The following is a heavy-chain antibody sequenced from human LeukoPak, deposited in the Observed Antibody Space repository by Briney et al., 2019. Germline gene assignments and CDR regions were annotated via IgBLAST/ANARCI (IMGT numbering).Heavy chain of an antibody. V-gene: IGHV4-34*01. CDR1: GGSFSGFY. D-gene: IGHD3-10*01. CDR2: ITHSGST. Sequence: PETLSLTCAVYGGSFSGFYWGWIRQPPGKGLERIGEITHSGSTNYNPSLKSRVTISVDTSKNQFSLKLSSVTAADTAVYYCVRHQEGMVWGDLYYMDVWGTGTTVTISS. CDR3: VRHQEGMVWGDLYYMDV. J-gene: IGHJ6*03.